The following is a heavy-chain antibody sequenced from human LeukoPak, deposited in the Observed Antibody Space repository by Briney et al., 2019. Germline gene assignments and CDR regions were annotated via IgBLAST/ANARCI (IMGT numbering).Heavy chain of an antibody. CDR1: GFTFSSYA. J-gene: IGHJ4*02. Sequence: GGSLRLSCSASGFTFSSYAMHWVRQAAGEGLEYVSAINSDGDSTYYADSVKGRFTISRDNSKNTLYLQMSSLRPEDSAVYYCVKTPYSSTWYVGDYWGQGTLVTVTS. V-gene: IGHV3-64D*06. CDR2: INSDGDST. CDR3: VKTPYSSTWYVGDY. D-gene: IGHD2/OR15-2a*01.